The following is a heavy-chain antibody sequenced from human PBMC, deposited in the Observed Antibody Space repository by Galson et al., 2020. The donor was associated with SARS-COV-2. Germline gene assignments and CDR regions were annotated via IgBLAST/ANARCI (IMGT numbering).Heavy chain of an antibody. J-gene: IGHJ4*02. D-gene: IGHD3-22*01. CDR2: IYPGDSDT. CDR3: ATHPLYYDDTSGYYEFDY. CDR1: GHTFTYYW. V-gene: IGHV5-51*01. Sequence: GASLKISCQGSGHTFTYYWIGWVRQRPGKGLEWMGIIYPGDSDTRYSPSFQGQVTISADQSISTAYLQWSSLKASDTAIYYCATHPLYYDDTSGYYEFDYWGQGTLVTVSS.